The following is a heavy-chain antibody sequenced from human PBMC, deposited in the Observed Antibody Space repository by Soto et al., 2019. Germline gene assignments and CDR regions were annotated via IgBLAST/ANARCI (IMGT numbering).Heavy chain of an antibody. Sequence: GGSLRLSCAASGFTFSNYAMHWVRQAPGKGLEWVAVISYDGSNKYYADSVKGRFAISRDNSKYTLYLEMNSLRAEDTAVYYCARDHPEAGTGCSDYWGQGTQVTVSS. V-gene: IGHV3-30*09. J-gene: IGHJ4*02. CDR1: GFTFSNYA. D-gene: IGHD6-19*01. CDR2: ISYDGSNK. CDR3: ARDHPEAGTGCSDY.